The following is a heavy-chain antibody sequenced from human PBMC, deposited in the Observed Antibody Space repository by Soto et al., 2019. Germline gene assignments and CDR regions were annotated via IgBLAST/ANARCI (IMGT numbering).Heavy chain of an antibody. J-gene: IGHJ4*02. CDR1: GYTFTNYY. Sequence: ASVKVSGKASGYTFTNYYMHWVRQAPGQGLEXMXXXYXSXGXTXXXXKFQGRVTMTRDTSTSTVYMELSSLRSEDTAVYYCARDFSGPMDYWGRGTLVTVSS. D-gene: IGHD3-10*01. CDR3: ARDFSGPMDY. CDR2: XYXSXGXT. V-gene: IGHV1-46*01.